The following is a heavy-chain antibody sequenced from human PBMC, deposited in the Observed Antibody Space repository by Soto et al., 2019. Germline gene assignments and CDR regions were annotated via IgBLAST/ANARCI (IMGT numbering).Heavy chain of an antibody. CDR2: ISAHNDNT. Sequence: QVHVVQSGAEVRKPGASVKVSCKGSGYTFTTYGITWVRQAPGQGLEWMGWISAHNDNTNYAQKVQGRVTVTRDTSTSTAYMELRNLRSDDTAVYYCARGRYGDYWGQGALVTVSS. CDR3: ARGRYGDY. CDR1: GYTFTTYG. V-gene: IGHV1-18*01. J-gene: IGHJ4*02. D-gene: IGHD1-1*01.